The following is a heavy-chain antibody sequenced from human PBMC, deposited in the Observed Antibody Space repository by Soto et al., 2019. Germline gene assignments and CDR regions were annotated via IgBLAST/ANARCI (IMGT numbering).Heavy chain of an antibody. D-gene: IGHD2-21*02. CDR2: IIPIFGTA. Sequence: ASVKVSCKASGGTFSSYAISWVRQAPGQGLEWMGGIIPIFGTANYAQKFQGRVTITADKSTSTAYMELSSLRSEDTAVYYCARSGVVVTAPGQYWGQGTLVTVSS. CDR1: GGTFSSYA. V-gene: IGHV1-69*06. CDR3: ARSGVVVTAPGQY. J-gene: IGHJ4*02.